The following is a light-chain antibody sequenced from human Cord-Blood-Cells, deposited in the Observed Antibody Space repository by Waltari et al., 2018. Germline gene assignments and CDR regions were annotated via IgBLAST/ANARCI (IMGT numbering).Light chain of an antibody. CDR1: QSLLHSDGKTY. CDR2: EVS. V-gene: IGKV2D-29*02. CDR3: MQSIQLPIT. Sequence: DIVMTQTTLSLSDNLGQPASISCKSSQSLLHSDGKTYLYWYRHKPGQSPQLLIYEVSNLFSGVPDRFSGSGSGTDFTLKISRVEAEDVGVYYCMQSIQLPITFGQGTRLEIK. J-gene: IGKJ5*01.